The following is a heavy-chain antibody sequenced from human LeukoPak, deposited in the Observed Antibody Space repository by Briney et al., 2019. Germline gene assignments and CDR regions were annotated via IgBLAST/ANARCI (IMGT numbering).Heavy chain of an antibody. V-gene: IGHV1-24*01. D-gene: IGHD1-26*01. CDR2: SDPEDGET. CDR3: ARDNSVGDVAWWFDP. CDR1: GYTLTELS. Sequence: ASVKVSCKVSGYTLTELSMHWVRQAPGKGLEWRGGSDPEDGETIYAQKFQGRVTMTEDTSTDTAYMELSSLRSEDTAVYYCARDNSVGDVAWWFDPWGQGTLVTVSS. J-gene: IGHJ5*02.